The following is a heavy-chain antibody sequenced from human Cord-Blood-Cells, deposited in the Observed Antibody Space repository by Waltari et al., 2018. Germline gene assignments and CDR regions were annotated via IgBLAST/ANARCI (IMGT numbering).Heavy chain of an antibody. CDR1: GFPFSSYW. Sequence: EVQLVESGGGLVQPGGSLSLPCAASGFPFSSYWMSWVRQAPGKGLEWVANIKQDGSEKYYVDSVKGRFTISRDNAKNSLYLQMNSLRAEDTAVYYCARAPRGYSYGIDYWGQGTLVTVSS. V-gene: IGHV3-7*01. D-gene: IGHD5-18*01. J-gene: IGHJ4*02. CDR2: IKQDGSEK. CDR3: ARAPRGYSYGIDY.